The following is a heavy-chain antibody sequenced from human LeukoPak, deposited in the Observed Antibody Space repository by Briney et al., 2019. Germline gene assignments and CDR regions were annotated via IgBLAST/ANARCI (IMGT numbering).Heavy chain of an antibody. Sequence: ASVKVSCKASGGTFSSYAISWVRQAPGQGLEWMGRIIPIFGTANYAQKFQGRVTITTDESTSTAYMELSSLRSEDTAIYYYARDWPYSSSSSDYWGQGTLVTVSS. CDR1: GGTFSSYA. J-gene: IGHJ4*02. CDR2: IIPIFGTA. V-gene: IGHV1-69*05. CDR3: ARDWPYSSSSSDY. D-gene: IGHD6-6*01.